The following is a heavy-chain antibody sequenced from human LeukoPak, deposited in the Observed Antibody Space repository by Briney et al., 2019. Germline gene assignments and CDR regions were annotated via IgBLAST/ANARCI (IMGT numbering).Heavy chain of an antibody. D-gene: IGHD3-10*01. V-gene: IGHV3-23*01. J-gene: IGHJ5*02. CDR2: ISGSGGST. Sequence: PGGSLRLSWAASGFTFSSYAMSWVRQAPGKGLEWVSAISGSGGSTYYADSVKGRFTISRDNSKNTLYLQMNSLRAEDTAVYYCAKMAGVTYYYGSGSYQKNWFDPWGQGTLVTVSS. CDR1: GFTFSSYA. CDR3: AKMAGVTYYYGSGSYQKNWFDP.